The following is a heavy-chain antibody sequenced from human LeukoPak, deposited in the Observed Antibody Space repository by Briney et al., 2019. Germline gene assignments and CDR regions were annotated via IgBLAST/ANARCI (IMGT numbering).Heavy chain of an antibody. CDR2: IYYSGST. CDR1: GGSISSYY. CDR3: ATAVNYYDSSGYSYYFDY. J-gene: IGHJ4*02. Sequence: KPSETLSLTCTVSGGSISSYYWSWIRQPPGKGLEWIGYIYYSGSTNYNPSLKSRVTISVDTSKNQFSLKLSSVTAADTAVYYCATAVNYYDSSGYSYYFDYWGQGTLVTVSS. D-gene: IGHD3-22*01. V-gene: IGHV4-59*12.